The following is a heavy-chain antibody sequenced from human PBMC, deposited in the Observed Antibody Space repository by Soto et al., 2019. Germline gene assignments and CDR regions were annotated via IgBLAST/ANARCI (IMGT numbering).Heavy chain of an antibody. J-gene: IGHJ3*02. D-gene: IGHD2-2*01. V-gene: IGHV3-9*01. CDR2: INWNSDDI. CDR1: GFMFDDYA. Sequence: GGSLRLSCAASGFMFDDYAMHWVRQAPGKGLEWVSRINWNSDDIAYADSVKGRFTISRDNAKNSLYLQMNSLRAEDTALYYCAKHKVTSSIVMIPPAPFHIWGQGTMVTVSS. CDR3: AKHKVTSSIVMIPPAPFHI.